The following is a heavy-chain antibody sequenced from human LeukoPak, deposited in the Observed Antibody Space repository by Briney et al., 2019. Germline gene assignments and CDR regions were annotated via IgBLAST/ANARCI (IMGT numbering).Heavy chain of an antibody. CDR2: IKRKTDGGTT. CDR3: TWSGLKIES. V-gene: IGHV3-15*01. CDR1: GFTFSNAW. D-gene: IGHD3-3*01. Sequence: GGSLRLSCAASGFTFSNAWMSWVRQAPGKGLEWVGHIKRKTDGGTTDYAAPVKGRFTISRDDSKNTLYLQMNSLKTEDTALYYCTWSGLKIESWGQGTLVTVSS. J-gene: IGHJ4*02.